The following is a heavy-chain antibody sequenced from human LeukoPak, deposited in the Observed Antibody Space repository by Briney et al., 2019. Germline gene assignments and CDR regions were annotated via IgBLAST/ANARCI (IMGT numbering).Heavy chain of an antibody. CDR1: GDTPSSSSAA. D-gene: IGHD3-16*01. Sequence: SQTPSLTCALSGDTPSSSSAAWNWIRQSPSRGLEWLGRTYYRSKWFNDYAASVKSRITINPDTSKNQISLQLNSVTPEDTAVYYCAREWGDFDAFDIWGQGTVVTVSS. V-gene: IGHV6-1*01. CDR2: TYYRSKWFN. J-gene: IGHJ3*02. CDR3: AREWGDFDAFDI.